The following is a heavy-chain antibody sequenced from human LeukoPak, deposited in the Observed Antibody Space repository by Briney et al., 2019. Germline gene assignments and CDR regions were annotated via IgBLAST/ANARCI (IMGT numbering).Heavy chain of an antibody. CDR2: INPSGGST. Sequence: ASVKASCKASGYTFTSYYMHWMRQAPGQGLEWMGIINPSGGSTSYAQKFQGRVTMTRDTSTSTVYMELSSLRSEDTAVYYCARDLQNDWFDPWGQGTRVTVSS. D-gene: IGHD4-11*01. CDR1: GYTFTSYY. J-gene: IGHJ5*02. CDR3: ARDLQNDWFDP. V-gene: IGHV1-46*03.